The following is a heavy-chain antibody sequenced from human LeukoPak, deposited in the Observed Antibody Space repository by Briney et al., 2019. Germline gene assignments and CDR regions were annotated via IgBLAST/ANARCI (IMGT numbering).Heavy chain of an antibody. CDR1: GGSISSGGYS. J-gene: IGHJ5*02. V-gene: IGHV4-30-2*03. Sequence: SQTLSLTCAVSGGSISSGGYSWSWIRQPPGKGLEWIGSIYHSGSTYYNPSLKSRVTISVDTSKNQFSLKLSSVTAADTAVYYCARVAEWSGYLDWFDPWGQGTLVTVSS. D-gene: IGHD3-3*01. CDR3: ARVAEWSGYLDWFDP. CDR2: IYHSGST.